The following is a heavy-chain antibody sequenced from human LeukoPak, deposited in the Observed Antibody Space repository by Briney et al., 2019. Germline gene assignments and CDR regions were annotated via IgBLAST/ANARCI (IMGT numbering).Heavy chain of an antibody. J-gene: IGHJ4*02. V-gene: IGHV4-34*01. Sequence: SETLSLTCAVYGGSFSGYYWSWIRQPPGKGLEWIGEINHSGSTNYNPSLKSRVTISVDTSKNQFSLKLSSVTAADTAVYYCARVFFGGLLDYWGQGTLVTVSS. CDR2: INHSGST. CDR1: GGSFSGYY. CDR3: ARVFFGGLLDY. D-gene: IGHD4-23*01.